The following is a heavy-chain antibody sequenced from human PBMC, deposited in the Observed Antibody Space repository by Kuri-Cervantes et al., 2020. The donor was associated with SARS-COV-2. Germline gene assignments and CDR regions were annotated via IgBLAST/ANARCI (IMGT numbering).Heavy chain of an antibody. CDR1: RSTLSSYG. CDR3: ARDRVYFDY. J-gene: IGHJ4*02. V-gene: IGHV3-48*04. CDR2: ISSSGSTI. Sequence: GGSLRLSCAASRSTLSSYGMQLVRQAPGKGLEWVSYISSSGSTIYYADSVKGRFTISRDNAKNSLYLQMNSLRAEDTAVYYCARDRVYFDYWGQGTLVTVSS.